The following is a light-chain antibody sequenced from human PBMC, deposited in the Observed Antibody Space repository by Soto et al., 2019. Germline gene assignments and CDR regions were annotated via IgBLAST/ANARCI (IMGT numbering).Light chain of an antibody. V-gene: IGLV2-8*01. CDR1: SSDVGGYNY. Sequence: QSVLTQPPSASGSPGQSVTISCTGTSSDVGGYNYVSWYQQHAGKAPKLLIYAVSERPSGVPDRFSGSKSGSTASLTVSGLQAEDEADYYCSSYVGSNNLVFGTGTKVTVL. CDR2: AVS. CDR3: SSYVGSNNLV. J-gene: IGLJ1*01.